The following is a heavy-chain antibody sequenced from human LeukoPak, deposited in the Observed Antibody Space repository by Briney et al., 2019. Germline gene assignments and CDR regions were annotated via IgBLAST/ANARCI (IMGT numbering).Heavy chain of an antibody. CDR2: ISGSGGST. CDR3: AKDQEPYGGTPVDY. V-gene: IGHV3-23*01. CDR1: GFTFSSYS. Sequence: GGSLRLSCAASGFTFSSYSMNWVRQAPGKGLEWVSAISGSGGSTYYADSVKGRFTISRDNSKNTLYLQMNSLRAEDTAVYYCAKDQEPYGGTPVDYWGQGTLVNVSS. D-gene: IGHD3-16*01. J-gene: IGHJ4*02.